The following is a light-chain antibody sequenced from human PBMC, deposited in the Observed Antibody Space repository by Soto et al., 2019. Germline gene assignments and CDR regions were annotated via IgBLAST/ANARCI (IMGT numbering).Light chain of an antibody. V-gene: IGLV2-11*01. CDR3: CSYAGDLAL. J-gene: IGLJ2*01. Sequence: QSAMPQPRSVSGSPRQSVTISCTGTSSDVGGYDFVSWYQQRPGKAPKLMISDVSKRPSGVPDRFSGSKSGNTASLTISGLQAEDEADYYCCSYAGDLALFGGGTKVTVL. CDR2: DVS. CDR1: SSDVGGYDF.